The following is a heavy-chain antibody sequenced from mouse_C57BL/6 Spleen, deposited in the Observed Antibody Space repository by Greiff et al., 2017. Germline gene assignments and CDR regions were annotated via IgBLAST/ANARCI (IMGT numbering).Heavy chain of an antibody. V-gene: IGHV3-1*01. Sequence: QSGPGMVKPSQSLSLTCTVTGYSITSGYDWHWIRHFPGNKLEWMGYISYSGSTNYNPPLKSRIFLTPDTSKNPSFLKLNSVTTEDTATYYCTRDNCGFAYWGQGTLVTVSA. CDR2: ISYSGST. CDR3: TRDNCGFAY. J-gene: IGHJ3*01. CDR1: GYSITSGYD.